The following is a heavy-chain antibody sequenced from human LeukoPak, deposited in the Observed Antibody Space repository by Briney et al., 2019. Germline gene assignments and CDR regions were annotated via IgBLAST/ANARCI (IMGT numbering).Heavy chain of an antibody. Sequence: GGSLRLSCAASGFTFSSYSMSWVRQAPGKGLEWVSIIYSGGATYYADSVKGRFTISRENSKNTLYLQMNSLRAEDTAVYYCAGGDILTGYYAVGYWGQGTLVTVSS. CDR2: IYSGGAT. J-gene: IGHJ4*02. CDR3: AGGDILTGYYAVGY. D-gene: IGHD3-9*01. V-gene: IGHV3-66*01. CDR1: GFTFSSYS.